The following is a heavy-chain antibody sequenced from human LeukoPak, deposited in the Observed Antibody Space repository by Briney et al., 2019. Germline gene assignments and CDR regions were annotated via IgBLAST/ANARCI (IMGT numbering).Heavy chain of an antibody. CDR2: IIPILGIA. CDR1: GGTFSSYA. Sequence: VASVKVSCKASGGTFSSYAISWVRQAPGQGLEWMGRIIPILGIANYAQKFQGRVTITADKSTSTAYMELSSLRSEDTAVYYCARVVHDSSGYPPLNWFDPWGQGTLVTVSS. CDR3: ARVVHDSSGYPPLNWFDP. V-gene: IGHV1-69*04. J-gene: IGHJ5*02. D-gene: IGHD3-22*01.